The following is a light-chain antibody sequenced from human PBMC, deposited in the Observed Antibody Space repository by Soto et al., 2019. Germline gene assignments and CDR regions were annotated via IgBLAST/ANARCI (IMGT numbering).Light chain of an antibody. V-gene: IGKV3-15*01. CDR2: GAS. CDR3: QQYNYWPRT. Sequence: EMLMTQSPATLSVSPGERATLSCRASQSVSSNLAWYQQTPGQAPRLLIYGASTRATGIPARFSGSGSGTEFTLTITSLQSADFAVYYCQQYNYWPRTFGQGTKVEIK. CDR1: QSVSSN. J-gene: IGKJ1*01.